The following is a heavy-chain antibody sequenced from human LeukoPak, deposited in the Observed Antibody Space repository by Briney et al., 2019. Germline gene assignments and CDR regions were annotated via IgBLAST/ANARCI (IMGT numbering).Heavy chain of an antibody. D-gene: IGHD2-21*02. J-gene: IGHJ4*02. CDR1: GGSISSITYH. CDR3: ARQPMYCGGDCSPVGFDY. V-gene: IGHV4-39*06. CDR2: IYYSGST. Sequence: PSETLSLTCTVSGGSISSITYHWGWIRQPPGKGLEWIGSIYYSGSTYYNPSLKSRVSISEDTTKNQFPLKLTSVTAADTAVYYCARQPMYCGGDCSPVGFDYWGQGTLVTVSS.